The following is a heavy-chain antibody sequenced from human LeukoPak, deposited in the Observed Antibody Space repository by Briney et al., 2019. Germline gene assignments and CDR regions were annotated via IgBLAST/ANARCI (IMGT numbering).Heavy chain of an antibody. J-gene: IGHJ4*02. V-gene: IGHV3-30-3*01. CDR2: ISYDGSNK. Sequence: PGGSLRLSCAASGFTFSSYAMHWVRQAPGKGLEWVAVISYDGSNKYYADSVKGRFTISRDNSKNTLYLQMNSLRAEDTAVYYCARGKGGIAAAMDYWGQGTLVTVSS. CDR1: GFTFSSYA. D-gene: IGHD6-13*01. CDR3: ARGKGGIAAAMDY.